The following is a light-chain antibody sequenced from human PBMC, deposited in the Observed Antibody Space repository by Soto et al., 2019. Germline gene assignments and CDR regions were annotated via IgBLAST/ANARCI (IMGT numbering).Light chain of an antibody. Sequence: QSLVTQPASLSGAPGQSITLSCTGNRSVVGGYNFVSWYQQHPGKAPKLMIYDVSNRPSGVSDRFSGSKSGNTASLTIFGLQAEDEADYYCSSYATSILEVFGTGTKVTVL. J-gene: IGLJ1*01. V-gene: IGLV2-14*03. CDR2: DVS. CDR3: SSYATSILEV. CDR1: RSVVGGYNF.